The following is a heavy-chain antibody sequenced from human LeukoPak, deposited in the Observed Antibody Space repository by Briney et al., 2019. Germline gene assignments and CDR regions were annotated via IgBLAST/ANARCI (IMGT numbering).Heavy chain of an antibody. CDR2: IKQDGSGK. Sequence: PGGSLRLSCAASGFTFSHYWMSWVRQAPGKGLEWVANIKQDGSGKYYVDSVKGRFTISRDDAKNSLYLQMNSLRAEDTAVYYCARDSSQWLVTWGQGTLVTVSS. J-gene: IGHJ4*02. D-gene: IGHD6-19*01. CDR1: GFTFSHYW. CDR3: ARDSSQWLVT. V-gene: IGHV3-7*01.